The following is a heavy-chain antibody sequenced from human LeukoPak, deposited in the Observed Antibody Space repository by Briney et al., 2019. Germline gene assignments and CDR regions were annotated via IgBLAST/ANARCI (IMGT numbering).Heavy chain of an antibody. V-gene: IGHV4-34*01. Sequence: PSETLSLTCAVYGGSFSGYYWSWIRQPPGKGREWIGEINHSGSTNYNPSLKSRVTISVDTSKNQFSLKLSSVTAADTAVYYCARGPSKGYCSGGSCFRYYYYGMDVWGKGTTVTVSS. CDR3: ARGPSKGYCSGGSCFRYYYYGMDV. D-gene: IGHD2-15*01. J-gene: IGHJ6*04. CDR1: GGSFSGYY. CDR2: INHSGST.